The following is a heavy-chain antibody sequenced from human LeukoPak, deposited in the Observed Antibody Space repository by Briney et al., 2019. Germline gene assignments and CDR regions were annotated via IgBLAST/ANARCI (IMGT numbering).Heavy chain of an antibody. CDR1: GFTFSSYS. V-gene: IGHV3-21*01. CDR3: ARDLSGTVVTGGYDY. D-gene: IGHD4-23*01. CDR2: ISSSSSYI. Sequence: PGGSLRLSCAASGFTFSSYSMNWVRQAPGKGLEWVSSISSSSSYIYYADSVKGRFTISRDNAKNSLYLQMNSLRAEDTAVYYCARDLSGTVVTGGYDYWGQGTLVTVSS. J-gene: IGHJ4*02.